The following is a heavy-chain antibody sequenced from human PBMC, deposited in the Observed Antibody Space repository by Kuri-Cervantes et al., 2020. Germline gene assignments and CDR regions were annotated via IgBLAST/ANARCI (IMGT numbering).Heavy chain of an antibody. V-gene: IGHV1-8*02. CDR3: AREYSDWGFFTVGDYYYYYMDV. CDR1: GCTFTSYD. D-gene: IGHD3-9*01. J-gene: IGHJ6*03. CDR2: MNPSSGNT. Sequence: ASVKVSCKASGCTFTSYDINWVRQATGQGLEWMGWMNPSSGNTGYAQKFQGRVTMTRNTSISTAYMELSSLRSEDTAVYYCAREYSDWGFFTVGDYYYYYMDVWGKGTTVTVSS.